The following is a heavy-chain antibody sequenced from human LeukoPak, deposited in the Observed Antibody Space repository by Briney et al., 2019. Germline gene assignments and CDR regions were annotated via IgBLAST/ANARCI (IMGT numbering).Heavy chain of an antibody. V-gene: IGHV1-2*02. CDR1: GYTCTGYY. D-gene: IGHD3-22*01. CDR2: INPNSGGT. J-gene: IGHJ4*02. Sequence: ASVKVSCKASGYTCTGYYMHWVRQAPGQGLEWMGWINPNSGGTDYAQKFQGRVTMTRDTSISTVYMELSRLRSDDTAVYYCAREAAGYYDSSAYLFDWGQGTLVTVSS. CDR3: AREAAGYYDSSAYLFD.